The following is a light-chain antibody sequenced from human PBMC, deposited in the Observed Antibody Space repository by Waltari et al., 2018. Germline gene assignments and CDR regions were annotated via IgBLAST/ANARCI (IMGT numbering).Light chain of an antibody. CDR1: SGHSNYA. Sequence: QLVLTQSPSASASLGASVKLTCTLSSGHSNYAIAWPQQQPEKGPRYLMNLNSDGTHNKGDGIPDRFSGSSSGAERYLTISSLQSEDEADYYCQTWGTGIRVFGGGTKLTVL. V-gene: IGLV4-69*01. J-gene: IGLJ3*02. CDR3: QTWGTGIRV. CDR2: LNSDGTH.